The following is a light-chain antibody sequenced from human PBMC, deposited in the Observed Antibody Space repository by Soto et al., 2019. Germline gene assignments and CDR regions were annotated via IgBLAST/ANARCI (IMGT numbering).Light chain of an antibody. CDR2: YDS. J-gene: IGLJ2*01. V-gene: IGLV3-21*04. CDR3: HVSVSSSDHVV. CDR1: NIGSKS. Sequence: SSELTQPPSVSVAPGKTARITCGGNNIGSKSVHWYQQKPGQAPVLVIYYDSDRPSGIPERFSGSNSGNTATLTTSSVEDADEADYYSHVSVSSSDHVVFGGGTKLTVL.